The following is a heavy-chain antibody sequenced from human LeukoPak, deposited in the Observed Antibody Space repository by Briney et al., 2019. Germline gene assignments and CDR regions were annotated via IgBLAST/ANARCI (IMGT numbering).Heavy chain of an antibody. CDR2: ISSSSSTI. D-gene: IGHD3-22*01. CDR1: GFTFSSYS. Sequence: GGSLRLSCAASGFTFSSYSMNWVRQAPGKGLEWVSYISSSSSTIYYADSVKGRFTISRDNAKNTLYLQMNSLRAEDTAVYYCAREHDYSGYYYGVSYYFDYWGQGTLVTVSS. J-gene: IGHJ4*02. CDR3: AREHDYSGYYYGVSYYFDY. V-gene: IGHV3-48*01.